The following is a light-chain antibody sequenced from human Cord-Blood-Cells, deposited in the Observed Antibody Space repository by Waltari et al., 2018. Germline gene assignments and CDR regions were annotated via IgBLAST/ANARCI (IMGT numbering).Light chain of an antibody. CDR3: QQLNSYPIT. J-gene: IGKJ5*01. Sequence: IQMTQSPSSLSASVADRVTITCRANQGISRYLAWYQHKPGKAPKLLIYAASTLQSGVPSRFSGSVSGTEFTLTISSLQPEDFATYNCQQLNSYPITFGQGTRLEIK. CDR1: QGISRY. V-gene: IGKV1-9*01. CDR2: AAS.